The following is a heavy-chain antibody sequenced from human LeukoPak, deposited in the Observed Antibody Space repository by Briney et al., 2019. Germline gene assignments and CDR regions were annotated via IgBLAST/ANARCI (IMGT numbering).Heavy chain of an antibody. V-gene: IGHV3-64*01. CDR3: ARDSGYSYGYIYYYMDV. D-gene: IGHD5-18*01. Sequence: GGSLRLSCAASGFTFSSYAMHWVRQAPGKGLEYVSAISSNGGSTYYANSVKGRFTISRDNSKNTLYLQMGSLRAEDMAVYYCARDSGYSYGYIYYYMDVWGKGTTVTISS. CDR2: ISSNGGST. J-gene: IGHJ6*03. CDR1: GFTFSSYA.